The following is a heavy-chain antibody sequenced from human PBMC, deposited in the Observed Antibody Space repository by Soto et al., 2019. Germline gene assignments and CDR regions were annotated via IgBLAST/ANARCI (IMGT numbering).Heavy chain of an antibody. CDR1: GGSISSYY. J-gene: IGHJ4*02. CDR3: TSGVNWNDVSDY. V-gene: IGHV4-59*01. CDR2: IYSNGRT. D-gene: IGHD1-1*01. Sequence: ASETLSLTCTVSGGSISSYYWTWIRQPPGKGLEWIGYIYSNGRTNYNPSLKSRVTISVDTSKNQFSLKLRSVTAADTAVYYCTSGVNWNDVSDYWGQGTLVTAPQ.